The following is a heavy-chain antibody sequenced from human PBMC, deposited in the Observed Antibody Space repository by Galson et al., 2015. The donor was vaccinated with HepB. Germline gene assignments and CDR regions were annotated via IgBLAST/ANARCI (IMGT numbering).Heavy chain of an antibody. CDR3: ARDTTGQDFYDSHAFDF. V-gene: IGHV3-11*06. J-gene: IGHJ3*01. Sequence: SLRPCGAASGCSFSDYYMSWVRQAPGKGLEWVSYLSSSTNYTNYADSVKGRFTIPRDNAKNSLYLQMNSLRAEDAAVYYCARDTTGQDFYDSHAFDFWGQGTLVIVSS. D-gene: IGHD3-22*01. CDR2: LSSSTNYT. CDR1: GCSFSDYY.